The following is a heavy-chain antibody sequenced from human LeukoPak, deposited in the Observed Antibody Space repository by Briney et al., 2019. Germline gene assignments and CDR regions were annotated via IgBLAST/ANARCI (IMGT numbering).Heavy chain of an antibody. Sequence: GGSLRLSCAASGFTFSSYAMSGVRQAPGKGVEGVSAISGSGGSTYYADSVKGRFTISRDNSKNTLYLQMNSLRAEDTAVYYCAKDVDPFGSGSYVEAFDYWGQGTLVTVSS. D-gene: IGHD3-10*01. V-gene: IGHV3-23*01. J-gene: IGHJ4*02. CDR1: GFTFSSYA. CDR3: AKDVDPFGSGSYVEAFDY. CDR2: ISGSGGST.